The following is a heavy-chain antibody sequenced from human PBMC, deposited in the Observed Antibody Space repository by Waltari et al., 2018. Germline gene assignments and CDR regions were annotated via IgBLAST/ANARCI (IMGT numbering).Heavy chain of an antibody. CDR1: GYTFTSYG. CDR3: AGDSGYGSGSYSVDF. Sequence: QVQLVQSGAEVKKPGASVKVSCKSSGYTFTSYGITWVRQAPGQGLEWMGWISAYNGDTNHAQKLQDRVTMTTDTSTSTAYMELRSLRSDDTAVYYCAGDSGYGSGSYSVDFWGQGTLVTVSS. D-gene: IGHD3-10*01. J-gene: IGHJ4*02. V-gene: IGHV1-18*01. CDR2: ISAYNGDT.